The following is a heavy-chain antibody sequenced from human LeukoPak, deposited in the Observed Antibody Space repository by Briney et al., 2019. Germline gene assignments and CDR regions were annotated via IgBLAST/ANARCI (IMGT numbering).Heavy chain of an antibody. CDR1: GGSISSSGSY. Sequence: PSETLSLTCTVSGGSISSSGSYWGWIRQPPGRGLEWIVTIYYSGSTYYNPSLKSRVTISVDTSKNQFSLKLRSVTAADTAVYYCARVTGYMIEDYFDYWGQGTLVTVSS. CDR3: ARVTGYMIEDYFDY. V-gene: IGHV4-39*07. D-gene: IGHD3-22*01. CDR2: IYYSGST. J-gene: IGHJ4*02.